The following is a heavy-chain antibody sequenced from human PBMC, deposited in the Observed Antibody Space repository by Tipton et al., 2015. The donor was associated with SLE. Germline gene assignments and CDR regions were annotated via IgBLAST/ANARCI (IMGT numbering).Heavy chain of an antibody. V-gene: IGHV4-34*01. CDR3: ARGSRIAARPFDY. CDR1: GGSISSYY. J-gene: IGHJ4*02. Sequence: GLVKPSETLSLTCTVSGGSISSYYWSWIRQPPGKGLEWIGEINHSGSTNYNPSLKSRVTISVDTSKNQFSLKLSSVTAADTAVYYCARGSRIAARPFDYWGQGTLVTVSS. CDR2: INHSGST. D-gene: IGHD6-6*01.